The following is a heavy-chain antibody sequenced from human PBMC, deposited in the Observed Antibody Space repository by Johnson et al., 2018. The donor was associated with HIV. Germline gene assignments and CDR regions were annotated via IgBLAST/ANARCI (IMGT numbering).Heavy chain of an antibody. CDR1: GFNFDNFG. Sequence: VQLVESGGGVVRPGGSLRLSCAASGFNFDNFGMSWVRQAPGKGLEWVSGISWNGGSTNYADSVKGRFIISRDNAKDSLYLQMKSLRVEDTALYYCARVTIFGVTKVDAFDIWGQGTMVTVSS. CDR2: ISWNGGST. J-gene: IGHJ3*02. D-gene: IGHD3-3*01. CDR3: ARVTIFGVTKVDAFDI. V-gene: IGHV3-20*04.